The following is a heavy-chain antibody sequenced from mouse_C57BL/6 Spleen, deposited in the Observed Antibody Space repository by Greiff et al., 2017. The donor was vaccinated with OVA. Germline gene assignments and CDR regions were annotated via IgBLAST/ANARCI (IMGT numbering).Heavy chain of an antibody. V-gene: IGHV1-80*01. D-gene: IGHD2-4*01. CDR3: AREANYDYEAWY. CDR2: IYPGDGDT. Sequence: QVQLKQSGAELVKPGASVKISCKASGYAFSSYWMNWVKQRPGKGLEWIGQIYPGDGDTNYNGKFKGKATLTADKSSSTAYMQLSSLTSEDSAVYFCAREANYDYEAWYWDQGTTLTVSS. CDR1: GYAFSSYW. J-gene: IGHJ2*01.